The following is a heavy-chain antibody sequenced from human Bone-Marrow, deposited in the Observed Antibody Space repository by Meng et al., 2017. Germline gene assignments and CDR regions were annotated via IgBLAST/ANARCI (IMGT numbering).Heavy chain of an antibody. V-gene: IGHV3-30*04. CDR2: ISYDGSNK. CDR3: ARDKVADAFDI. J-gene: IGHJ3*02. CDR1: GFTFSSYA. Sequence: GESLKISCAASGFTFSSYAMHWVRQAPGKGLEWVAVISYDGSNKYYADSVKGRFTISRGNSKNTLYLQMNSLRAEDTAVYYCARDKVADAFDIWGQGTMVTFAS.